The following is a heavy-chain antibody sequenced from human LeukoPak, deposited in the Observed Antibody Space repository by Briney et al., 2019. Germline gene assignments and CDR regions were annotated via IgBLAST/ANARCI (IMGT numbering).Heavy chain of an antibody. V-gene: IGHV3-48*03. CDR2: ISSSGNTI. Sequence: GGSLRLSCAASGFTFSNYEMNWVRQAPGKGLEWVSYISSSGNTIYRADSVKGRFTISRDNAKNSLYLQMNSLRAEDTAVYYCARGVYDSSGYYHYWGQGTLVTVSS. CDR1: GFTFSNYE. J-gene: IGHJ4*02. CDR3: ARGVYDSSGYYHY. D-gene: IGHD3-22*01.